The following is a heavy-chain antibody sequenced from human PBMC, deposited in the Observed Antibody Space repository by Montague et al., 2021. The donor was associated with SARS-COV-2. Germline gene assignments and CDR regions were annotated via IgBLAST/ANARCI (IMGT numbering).Heavy chain of an antibody. CDR2: VTGSGGAT. V-gene: IGHV3-23*01. CDR3: ARHVGMGRVTYGMDV. CDR1: GFTFSTYA. Sequence: SLRLSCAASGFTFSTYAMSWVRQAPGKGLEWVSSVTGSGGATYYADSVKGRFTISRDNSKNTVFLHMNSLRAEDTAVYYCARHVGMGRVTYGMDVWGQGTTVTVSS. J-gene: IGHJ6*02. D-gene: IGHD3-3*01.